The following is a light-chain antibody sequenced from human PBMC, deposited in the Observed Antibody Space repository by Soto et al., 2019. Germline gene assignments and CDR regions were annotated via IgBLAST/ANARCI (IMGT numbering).Light chain of an antibody. CDR2: DVS. Sequence: QSALTQPASVSGSPGQSINIYCTGTSSDVGGYNYVSWYQQHPGKAPKLMIYDVSNRPSGVSNRFSGSKSGNTASLTISGLQAEDEADYYCSSYTSSRGVFGTWTKLTVL. V-gene: IGLV2-14*01. J-gene: IGLJ1*01. CDR3: SSYTSSRGV. CDR1: SSDVGGYNY.